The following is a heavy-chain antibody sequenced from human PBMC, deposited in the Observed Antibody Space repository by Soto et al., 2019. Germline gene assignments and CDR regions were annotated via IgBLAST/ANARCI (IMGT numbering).Heavy chain of an antibody. V-gene: IGHV3-23*01. J-gene: IGHJ4*02. Sequence: EVQLLESGGGLVQPGGSLRLSCAASGFRFDIYAMNWVRQAPGKGLEWVSGIGGSGGATYFADSVKGRFTISRDNSKHMVYLQMNSLRAEDTAVYYCAKGGTYHIGNFDSWGQGTLVTVSS. CDR1: GFRFDIYA. CDR2: IGGSGGAT. D-gene: IGHD1-1*01. CDR3: AKGGTYHIGNFDS.